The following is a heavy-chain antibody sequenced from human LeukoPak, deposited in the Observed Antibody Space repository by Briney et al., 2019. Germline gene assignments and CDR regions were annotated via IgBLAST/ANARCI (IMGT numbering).Heavy chain of an antibody. CDR3: TREYYYGSGSYYAGY. D-gene: IGHD3-10*01. J-gene: IGHJ4*02. CDR2: IKQDGNER. V-gene: IGHV3-7*04. Sequence: PGGSLRLSCVVSGFTFSSYNMNWVRQAPGKGLEWVANIKQDGNERYYVDSVKGRFTISRDNAKNSLYLQMNSLRAEDTAVYYCTREYYYGSGSYYAGYWGQGTLVTVSS. CDR1: GFTFSSYN.